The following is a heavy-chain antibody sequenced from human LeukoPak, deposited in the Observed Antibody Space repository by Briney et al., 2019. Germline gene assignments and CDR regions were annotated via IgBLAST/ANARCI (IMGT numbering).Heavy chain of an antibody. V-gene: IGHV3-53*01. CDR1: GFTVSSNY. CDR2: IYSGGST. J-gene: IGHJ5*02. Sequence: LSGGSLRLSRAASGFTVSSNYMSWVRQAPGKGLEWVSVIYSGGSTYYADSVKGRFTISRDNSKNTLYLQMNSLRAEDTAVYYCARGAYSGSYYWFDPWGQGTLVTVSS. CDR3: ARGAYSGSYYWFDP. D-gene: IGHD1-26*01.